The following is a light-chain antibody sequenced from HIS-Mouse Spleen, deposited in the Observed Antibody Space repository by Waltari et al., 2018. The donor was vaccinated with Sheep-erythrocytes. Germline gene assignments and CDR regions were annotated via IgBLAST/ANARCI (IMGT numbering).Light chain of an antibody. CDR2: DFS. CDR3: QAWDSSTAWNVV. V-gene: IGLV2-11*01. Sequence: QSALTQPRSVSGSPGQSVTISCTGTSSDVGGYNYVSWYQQHPDKAPKLMIYDFSKRASGVPDRVSGSKSGNTASLTISGLQAEDEADYYCQAWDSSTAWNVVFGGGTKLTVL. J-gene: IGLJ2*01. CDR1: SSDVGGYNY.